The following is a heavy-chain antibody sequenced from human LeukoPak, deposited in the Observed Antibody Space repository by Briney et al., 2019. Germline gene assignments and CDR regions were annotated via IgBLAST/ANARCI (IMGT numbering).Heavy chain of an antibody. J-gene: IGHJ5*02. Sequence: GGSLRLSCAASGFTFSSYEMNWVRQAPGKGLEWVSYISSSGSTIYYADSVKGRFTISRDNAKNSLYLQMNSLRAEDTAVYYCARAKRQQLVLGNWFDPWGQGTLVTVSS. V-gene: IGHV3-48*03. D-gene: IGHD6-13*01. CDR1: GFTFSSYE. CDR2: ISSSGSTI. CDR3: ARAKRQQLVLGNWFDP.